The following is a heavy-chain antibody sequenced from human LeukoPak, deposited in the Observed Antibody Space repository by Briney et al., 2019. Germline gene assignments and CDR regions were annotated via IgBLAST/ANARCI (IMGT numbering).Heavy chain of an antibody. V-gene: IGHV3-21*01. CDR3: ARDPRLWSTPYYYYYYMDV. J-gene: IGHJ6*03. D-gene: IGHD4/OR15-4a*01. CDR1: GFSFTNYN. CDR2: ISASSLYI. Sequence: GGSLRLSCAASGFSFTNYNMNWVRQSPGKGLEWVSSISASSLYIYYAASVKGRFTISRDNTKNLLYLQMNSLRADDTAVYYCARDPRLWSTPYYYYYYMDVWGKGTTVTVSS.